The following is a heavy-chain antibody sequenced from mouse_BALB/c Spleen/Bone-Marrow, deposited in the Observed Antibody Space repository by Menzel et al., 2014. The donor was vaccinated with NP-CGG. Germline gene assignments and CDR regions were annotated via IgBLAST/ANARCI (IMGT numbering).Heavy chain of an antibody. Sequence: EVPLVESGGGLVQPGSSLRPSCATSGFTFTDYYMNWVRQPPGKALEWLGFIRNKANGYTTEFSASVKGRFTISRDNSQSILYLQMNTLRAEDSATYYCARYDGYSDNAMDYWGQGASVTVSS. V-gene: IGHV7-3*02. CDR1: GFTFTDYY. CDR3: ARYDGYSDNAMDY. D-gene: IGHD2-3*01. J-gene: IGHJ4*01. CDR2: IRNKANGYTT.